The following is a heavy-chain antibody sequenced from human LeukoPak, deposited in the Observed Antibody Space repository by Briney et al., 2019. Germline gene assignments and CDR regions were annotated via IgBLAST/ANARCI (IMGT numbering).Heavy chain of an antibody. CDR3: ARDKGGNIAVTPNAVFDF. Sequence: GASVKVSCKASGYTFTGYYMHWVRQAPGQGLEWMGWINPNNGGTNYAQKFQGRVTLTKDTSINTAHMELSRLRSDDTAVYYCARDKGGNIAVTPNAVFDFWGQGTLLTVSS. CDR1: GYTFTGYY. J-gene: IGHJ4*02. D-gene: IGHD2-15*01. CDR2: INPNNGGT. V-gene: IGHV1-2*02.